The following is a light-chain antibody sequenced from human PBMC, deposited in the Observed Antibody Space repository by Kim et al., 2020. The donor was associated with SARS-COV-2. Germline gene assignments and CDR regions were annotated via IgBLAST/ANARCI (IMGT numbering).Light chain of an antibody. CDR1: QSIGTR. CDR2: AAS. CDR3: QQSYSTPWLS. J-gene: IGKJ4*01. V-gene: IGKV1-39*01. Sequence: IQMTQSPSSLAASVGDRITIACRASQSIGTRLIWYQQRPGKAPKLLIYAASSLQSGVPSRFSGTGSGTDFTLTISSLQPEDFATYYCQQSYSTPWLSFGGGTKVDIK.